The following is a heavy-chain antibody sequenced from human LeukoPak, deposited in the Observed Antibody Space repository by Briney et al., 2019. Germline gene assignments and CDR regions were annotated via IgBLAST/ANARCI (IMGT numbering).Heavy chain of an antibody. CDR1: GYTFTGYY. CDR3: AREDYIVVVPAALNWFDP. J-gene: IGHJ5*02. Sequence: ASVKVSCKASGYTFTGYYMHWVRQAPGQGLEWMGWINPNSGGTNYAQKFQGRVTMTRDTSISTAYMELSRLRSDDTAVYYCAREDYIVVVPAALNWFDPWGQGTLVTVSS. D-gene: IGHD2-2*01. CDR2: INPNSGGT. V-gene: IGHV1-2*02.